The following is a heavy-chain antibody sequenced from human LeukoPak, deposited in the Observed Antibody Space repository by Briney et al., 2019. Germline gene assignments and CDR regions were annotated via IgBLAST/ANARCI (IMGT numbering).Heavy chain of an antibody. CDR3: ARRMFSASYAAFDI. J-gene: IGHJ3*02. CDR2: IYLGDSDT. Sequence: PGESLQISCQASGHIFSSYWTGWVRPMPGKGLEWMGIIYLGDSDTRYSPSFQGQVTISADKSTNTAYLQWSSLKASDTAMYYCARRMFSASYAAFDIWGQGTMVTVS. D-gene: IGHD1-26*01. CDR1: GHIFSSYW. V-gene: IGHV5-51*01.